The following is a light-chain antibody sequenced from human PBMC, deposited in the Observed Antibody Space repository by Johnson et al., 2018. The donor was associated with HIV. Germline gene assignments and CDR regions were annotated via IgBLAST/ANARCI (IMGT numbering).Light chain of an antibody. CDR2: ENN. Sequence: QSVLTQPPSVSAAPGQKVTISCSGSSSNIGNNYVSWYQQLPGTAPKLLIYENNKRPSGIPDRFSGSKSGTSATLDITGLQPGDEADYYCGTWDSSRTPGGVFGTGTKVTVL. J-gene: IGLJ1*01. CDR3: GTWDSSRTPGGV. V-gene: IGLV1-51*02. CDR1: SSNIGNNY.